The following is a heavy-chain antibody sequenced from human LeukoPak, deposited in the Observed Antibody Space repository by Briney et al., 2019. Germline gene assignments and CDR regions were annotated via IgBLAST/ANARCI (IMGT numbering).Heavy chain of an antibody. V-gene: IGHV3-23*01. D-gene: IGHD2-21*02. CDR1: RFTFISYA. J-gene: IGHJ6*02. CDR3: AKEVYCGRDCYNPGYGVDV. Sequence: GGSLRLSCAAPRFTFISYAMSWGRQAAGKGLEWDSAISGSSDRTYYADSGNGRFRISRDNYKNKLTLQMNSLRDEDTATYYCAKEVYCGRDCYNPGYGVDVWGQGTTVTVSS. CDR2: ISGSSDRT.